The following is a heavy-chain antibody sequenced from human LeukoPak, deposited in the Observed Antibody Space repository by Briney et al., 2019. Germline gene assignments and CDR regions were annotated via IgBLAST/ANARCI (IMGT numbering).Heavy chain of an antibody. V-gene: IGHV4-34*01. J-gene: IGHJ3*02. D-gene: IGHD2-21*01. CDR1: GGSFSGYY. Sequence: SETLSLTCAVYGGSFSGYYWSWIRQPPGKGLEWIGEINHSGSTNYNPSLKSRVTISVDTSKNQFSLKLSSVTAADTAVYYCARSLFQGGAFDIWGQGTMVTVSS. CDR3: ARSLFQGGAFDI. CDR2: INHSGST.